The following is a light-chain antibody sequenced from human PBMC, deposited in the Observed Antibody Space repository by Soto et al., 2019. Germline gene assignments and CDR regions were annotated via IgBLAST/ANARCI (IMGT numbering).Light chain of an antibody. CDR1: QDINDW. Sequence: DIQITQSPSSVSASVGFRVTITCRASQDINDWLAWYQQKPGKAPNLLIYAASSLQRGVPSRFSGSGSGRDFTLTIDSLQPEDSATYYCQQADTFPLSFGGGTKVDIK. V-gene: IGKV1D-12*01. J-gene: IGKJ4*01. CDR2: AAS. CDR3: QQADTFPLS.